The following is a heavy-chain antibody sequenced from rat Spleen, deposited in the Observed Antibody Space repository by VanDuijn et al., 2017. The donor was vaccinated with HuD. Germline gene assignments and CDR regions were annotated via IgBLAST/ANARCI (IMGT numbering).Heavy chain of an antibody. D-gene: IGHD5-1*01. V-gene: IGHV5-27*01. CDR2: ISASGGST. CDR3: TSLTGSRDY. J-gene: IGHJ2*01. CDR1: GFTFSDYY. Sequence: EVQLVESDGGLVQPGRSLKLSCAASGFTFSDYYMAWVRQAPTKGLEWVATISASGGSTYFRDSVRGRFTIFRDVAKSTLYLQMDSLRSEDTATYDCTSLTGSRDYWGQGVMVTVSS.